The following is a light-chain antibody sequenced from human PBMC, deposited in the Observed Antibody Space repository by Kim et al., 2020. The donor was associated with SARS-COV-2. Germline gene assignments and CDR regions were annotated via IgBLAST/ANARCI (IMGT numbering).Light chain of an antibody. V-gene: IGLV1-47*02. CDR2: SDN. J-gene: IGLJ2*01. CDR3: ATWDDTLSGPV. Sequence: QSVLTQPPSASGAPGQRVTISCSGGSSDIGNNYVSWYQQFPGAAPKVVIYSDNIRPSGVPDRFSGSKSGTSASLAISGLRSEDAADYFCATWDDTLSGPVFGGGTQLTVL. CDR1: SSDIGNNY.